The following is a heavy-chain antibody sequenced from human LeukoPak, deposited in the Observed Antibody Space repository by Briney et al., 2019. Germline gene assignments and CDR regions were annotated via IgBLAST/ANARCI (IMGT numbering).Heavy chain of an antibody. CDR1: GGTFSSYA. CDR2: IIPIFGTA. CDR3: AKDPKAIYGSGSSFDY. Sequence: SVKVSCKASGGTFSSYAISWVRQAPGQGLEWMGGIIPIFGTANYAQKFQGRVTITADKSTSTAYMELSSLRAEDTALYYCAKDPKAIYGSGSSFDYWGQGTLVTVSS. D-gene: IGHD3-10*01. V-gene: IGHV1-69*06. J-gene: IGHJ4*02.